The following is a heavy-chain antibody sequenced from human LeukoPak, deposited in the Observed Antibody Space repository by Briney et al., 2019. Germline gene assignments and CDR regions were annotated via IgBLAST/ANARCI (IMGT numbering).Heavy chain of an antibody. Sequence: GGSLRLSCAASGFTFSNAWMSWVRQAPGKGLEWVGRIKSKTDGGTTDYAAPVKGRFTISRDDSKNTLYLQMNSLTTEDTAVYYCTTGGYYLVYYYYYMDVWGKGTTVTVSS. CDR1: GFTFSNAW. CDR3: TTGGYYLVYYYYYMDV. CDR2: IKSKTDGGTT. V-gene: IGHV3-15*01. D-gene: IGHD3-22*01. J-gene: IGHJ6*03.